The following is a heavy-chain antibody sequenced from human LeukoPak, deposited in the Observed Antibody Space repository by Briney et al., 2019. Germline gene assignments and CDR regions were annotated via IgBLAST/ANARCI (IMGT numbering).Heavy chain of an antibody. D-gene: IGHD2-15*01. J-gene: IGHJ4*02. CDR1: GFTFDDYA. Sequence: GGSLRLSCAASGFTFDDYAMHWVRQAPGKGLEWVSGISWNSGSIGYADSVKGRFTISRDNAKNSLYLQMNSLRAEDTAVYYCARAYCSGGSCRVPDYWGQGTLVTVSS. CDR3: ARAYCSGGSCRVPDY. CDR2: ISWNSGSI. V-gene: IGHV3-9*01.